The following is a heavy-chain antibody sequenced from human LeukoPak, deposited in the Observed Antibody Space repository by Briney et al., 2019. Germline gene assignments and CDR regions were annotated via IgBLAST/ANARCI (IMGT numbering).Heavy chain of an antibody. Sequence: ASVKVSCKASGYTFTGYYMHWVRQAPGQGLEWMGWINPNSGGTNYAQKFQGRVTMTRDTSISTSYMELSRLRFDDTAVYYCERARSGDDSFDIWGQGTMVTVSS. V-gene: IGHV1-2*02. CDR3: ERARSGDDSFDI. CDR2: INPNSGGT. D-gene: IGHD5-12*01. CDR1: GYTFTGYY. J-gene: IGHJ3*02.